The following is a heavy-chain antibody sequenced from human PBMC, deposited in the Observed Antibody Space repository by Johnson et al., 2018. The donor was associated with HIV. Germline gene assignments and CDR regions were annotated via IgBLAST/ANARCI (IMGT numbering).Heavy chain of an antibody. CDR3: AAWGGVGAGRAFDI. J-gene: IGHJ3*02. CDR2: ISYDGSNK. D-gene: IGHD1-26*01. V-gene: IGHV3-30*04. Sequence: QVQLVESGGSVVRPGGSLRLSCAASGFTFSSYAMHWVRQAPGKGLEWVAVISYDGSNKYYADSVKGRFTISRDNAKNSLYLQMNSLRAEDTALYYCAAWGGVGAGRAFDIWGQGTMVTVSS. CDR1: GFTFSSYA.